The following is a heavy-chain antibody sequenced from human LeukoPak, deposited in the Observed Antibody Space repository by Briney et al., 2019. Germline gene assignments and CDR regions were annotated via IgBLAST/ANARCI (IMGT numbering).Heavy chain of an antibody. J-gene: IGHJ5*02. Sequence: GASVKVSCKASGGTFSSYAISWVRQAPGQGLEWMGGIIPIFGTANYAQKFQGRVTITADESTSTAYMELSSLRSEDTAVYYCARVNNDYVWGSYRPDNWFDPWGQGTLVTVSS. D-gene: IGHD3-16*02. CDR2: IIPIFGTA. CDR3: ARVNNDYVWGSYRPDNWFDP. V-gene: IGHV1-69*13. CDR1: GGTFSSYA.